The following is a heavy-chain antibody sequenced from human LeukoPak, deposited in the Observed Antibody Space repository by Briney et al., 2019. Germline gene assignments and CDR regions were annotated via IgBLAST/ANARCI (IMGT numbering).Heavy chain of an antibody. CDR3: ARAQPHYYDSSGYAYYFDY. Sequence: PSETLSLTCTVSGYSISSGYYWGWIRQPPGKGLEWIGSIYHSGSTYYNPSLKSRVTISVDTSKNQFSLKLSSVTAADTAVYYCARAQPHYYDSSGYAYYFDYWGQGTLVTVSS. CDR2: IYHSGST. V-gene: IGHV4-38-2*02. CDR1: GYSISSGYY. J-gene: IGHJ4*02. D-gene: IGHD3-22*01.